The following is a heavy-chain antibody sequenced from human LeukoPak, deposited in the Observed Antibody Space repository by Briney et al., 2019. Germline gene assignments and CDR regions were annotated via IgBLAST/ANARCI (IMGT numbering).Heavy chain of an antibody. CDR2: IYYSGST. J-gene: IGHJ4*02. CDR3: AREVGATY. D-gene: IGHD1-26*01. Sequence: PSETLSLTCTVSGGSISSYYWSWIRQPPGKGLEWIGYIYYSGSTNYNPSLKSRVTISVDTSKNQFSLKLSSVTAADTAVYYCAREVGATYWGQGTLVTVSS. CDR1: GGSISSYY. V-gene: IGHV4-59*01.